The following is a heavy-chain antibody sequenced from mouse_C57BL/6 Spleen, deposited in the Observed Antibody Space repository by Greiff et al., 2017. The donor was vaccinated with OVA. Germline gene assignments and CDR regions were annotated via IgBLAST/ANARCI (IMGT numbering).Heavy chain of an antibody. CDR2: ISGGGGNT. V-gene: IGHV5-9*01. D-gene: IGHD2-10*02. J-gene: IGHJ2*01. CDR3: ARQSYGNYVRYFDY. CDR1: GFTFSSYT. Sequence: EVQLVESGGGLVKPGGSLKLSCAASGFTFSSYTMSWVRQTPEKRLEWVATISGGGGNTYYPDSVKGRFTISRDNAKNTLYLQMSSLRSEDTALYYCARQSYGNYVRYFDYWGQGTTLTVSS.